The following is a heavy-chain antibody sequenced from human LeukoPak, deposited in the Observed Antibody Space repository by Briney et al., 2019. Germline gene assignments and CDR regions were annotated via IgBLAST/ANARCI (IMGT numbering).Heavy chain of an antibody. CDR1: GFTFSSYG. J-gene: IGHJ4*02. D-gene: IGHD3-3*01. V-gene: IGHV3-30*02. Sequence: GGSLRLSCAVSGFTFSSYGMHWVRQAPGKGLEWVAFIRYDGSNKYYADSVEGRFTISRDNSKNTLSLQMNSLRAEDTAVYYCAKDTRTISCLEYWGQGTLVTVSS. CDR2: IRYDGSNK. CDR3: AKDTRTISCLEY.